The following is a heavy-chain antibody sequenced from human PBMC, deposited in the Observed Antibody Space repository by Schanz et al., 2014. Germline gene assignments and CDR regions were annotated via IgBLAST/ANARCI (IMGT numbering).Heavy chain of an antibody. Sequence: EVQLVESGGGLVQPGGSLRLSCAASGFTFSTYAMSWARQTPGKGLEWVSSITTGGNTYYRDSVKGRFIISRDNSKNTLYLQVNSLRAEDTAVYYCAKHVRSLTGNDYWGQGTLVTVSS. V-gene: IGHV3-23*04. CDR2: ITTGGNT. J-gene: IGHJ4*02. D-gene: IGHD3-9*01. CDR3: AKHVRSLTGNDY. CDR1: GFTFSTYA.